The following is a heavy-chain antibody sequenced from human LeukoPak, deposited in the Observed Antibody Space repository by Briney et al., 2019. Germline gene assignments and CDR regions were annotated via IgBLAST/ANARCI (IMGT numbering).Heavy chain of an antibody. CDR3: ARDPNGEIYYNGIDV. CDR2: IIPIFGTA. Sequence: GASVKVSCTASGDTFSSYAISWVRQAPGQGLEWMGGIIPIFGTANYAQKFQGRVTITADESTSTAYMELSSLRSEDTAVYYCARDPNGEIYYNGIDVWGQGTTVTVS. D-gene: IGHD5-24*01. CDR1: GDTFSSYA. V-gene: IGHV1-69*13. J-gene: IGHJ6*02.